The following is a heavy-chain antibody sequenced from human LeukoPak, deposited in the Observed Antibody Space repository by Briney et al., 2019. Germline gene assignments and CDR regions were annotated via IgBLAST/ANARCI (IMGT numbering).Heavy chain of an antibody. CDR3: ASSSIAVAYPDY. CDR2: IYTSGST. J-gene: IGHJ4*02. CDR1: GGSISSYY. V-gene: IGHV4-4*07. D-gene: IGHD6-19*01. Sequence: SETLSLTCTVSGGSISSYYWSWIRQPAGKGLEWIGRIYTSGSTNYNPSLKSRVTMSVDTSKNQFSLKLSSVTAADTAVYYCASSSIAVAYPDYWGQGTLVTVSS.